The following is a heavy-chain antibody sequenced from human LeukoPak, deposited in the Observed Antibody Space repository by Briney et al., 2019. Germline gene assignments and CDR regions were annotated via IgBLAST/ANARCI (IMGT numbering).Heavy chain of an antibody. CDR1: GFTVSGTH. J-gene: IGHJ4*02. CDR2: MYTGGTT. D-gene: IGHD3-16*01. V-gene: IGHV3-53*01. CDR3: AKDEATSGGGLAS. Sequence: GGSLRLSCAASGFTVSGTHMSWVRQAPGKGLEWVSAMYTGGTTYYADSVMGRFTVSRDNSRNTVFLHMNSLRVDDTAVYYCAKDEATSGGGLASWGQGTLVTVSS.